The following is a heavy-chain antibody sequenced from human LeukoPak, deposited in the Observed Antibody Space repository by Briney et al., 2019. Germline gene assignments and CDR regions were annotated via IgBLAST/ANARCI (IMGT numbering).Heavy chain of an antibody. CDR1: GGSIIDSSYY. J-gene: IGHJ4*02. V-gene: IGHV4-39*07. CDR3: ARDSHAWYGQYYFDF. D-gene: IGHD6-13*01. Sequence: SETLSLTCTVSGGSIIDSSYYWGWIRQPPGKGLEWIGNIYYFGTTLHNPSLKSRVTMSVDTSKNQFSLKLSSVTAADTAVCYCARDSHAWYGQYYFDFWGQGALVTGSS. CDR2: IYYFGTT.